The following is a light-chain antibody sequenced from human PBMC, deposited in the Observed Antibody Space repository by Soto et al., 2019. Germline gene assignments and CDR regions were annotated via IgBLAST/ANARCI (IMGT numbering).Light chain of an antibody. J-gene: IGKJ2*01. CDR2: GAS. CDR1: QSVSSN. V-gene: IGKV3-15*01. CDR3: QQYNNWPYT. Sequence: EIVMTQSPATLSVSPGESATLSCRASQSVSSNLASYQQKPGQAPWLLIYGASTRATGIPATFSGSGSGTEFPLTISSLQSEDFAVYYCQQYNNWPYTFGQGTKLEIK.